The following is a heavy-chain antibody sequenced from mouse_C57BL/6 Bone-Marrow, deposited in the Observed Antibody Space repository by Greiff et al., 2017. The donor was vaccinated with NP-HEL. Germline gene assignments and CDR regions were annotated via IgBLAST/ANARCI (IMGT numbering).Heavy chain of an antibody. V-gene: IGHV1-55*01. D-gene: IGHD1-1*01. CDR2: IYPGSGST. CDR3: ARSPYLLLRFDY. J-gene: IGHJ2*01. Sequence: QVHVKQPGAELVKPGASVKMSCKASGYTFTSYWITWVKQRPGQGLEWIGDIYPGSGSTNYNEKFKSKATLTVDTSSSTAYMQLSSLTSEDSAVYYCARSPYLLLRFDYWGQGTTLTVSS. CDR1: GYTFTSYW.